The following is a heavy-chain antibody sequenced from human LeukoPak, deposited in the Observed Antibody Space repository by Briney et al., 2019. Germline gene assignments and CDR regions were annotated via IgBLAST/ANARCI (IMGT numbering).Heavy chain of an antibody. CDR2: IKQDGSEK. Sequence: GGSLRLSCAASGFTFSSYWMSWARQAPGKGLEWVANIKQDGSEKYYVDSVKGRFAISRDNAKNSLYLQMNSLRAEDTAVYYCARDAGPYGSGSYSRYWGQGTLVTVSS. J-gene: IGHJ4*02. CDR3: ARDAGPYGSGSYSRY. D-gene: IGHD3-10*01. V-gene: IGHV3-7*01. CDR1: GFTFSSYW.